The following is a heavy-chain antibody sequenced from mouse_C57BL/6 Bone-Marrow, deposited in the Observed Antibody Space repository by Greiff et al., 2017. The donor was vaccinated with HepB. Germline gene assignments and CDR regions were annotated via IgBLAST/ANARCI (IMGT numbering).Heavy chain of an antibody. J-gene: IGHJ2*01. CDR3: AREGYYDHDY. Sequence: VMLVESGAELARPGASVKMSCKASGYTFTSYTMHWVKQRPGQGLEWIGYINPSSGYTKYNQKFKDKATLTADKSSSTAYMQLSSLTSEDSAVYYCAREGYYDHDYWGQGTTLTVSS. D-gene: IGHD1-1*02. CDR2: INPSSGYT. CDR1: GYTFTSYT. V-gene: IGHV1-4*01.